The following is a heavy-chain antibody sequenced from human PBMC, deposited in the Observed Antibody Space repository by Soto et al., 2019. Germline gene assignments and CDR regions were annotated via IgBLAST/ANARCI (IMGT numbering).Heavy chain of an antibody. Sequence: ASVKVSCKASGYTFTSYGISWVRQAPGQGLEWMGWISAYNGNTNYAQKLQVRVTMTTDTSTSTAYMELRSLRSDNTAVYYCARDSEDSSSWSTPFDYWGQGTLVTVSS. CDR1: GYTFTSYG. D-gene: IGHD6-13*01. V-gene: IGHV1-18*01. CDR2: ISAYNGNT. CDR3: ARDSEDSSSWSTPFDY. J-gene: IGHJ4*02.